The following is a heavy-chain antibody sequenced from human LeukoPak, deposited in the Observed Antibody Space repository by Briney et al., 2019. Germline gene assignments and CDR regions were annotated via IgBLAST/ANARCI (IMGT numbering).Heavy chain of an antibody. Sequence: PGGSLRLSCAASGFTFSSYSMNWVRQAPGKGLEWVSYISSSSSTIYYADSVKGRFTISRDNTKNTLYLQMNSLRAEDTAVYYCAKDENSDPGAFDIWGQGTLVTVSS. CDR2: ISSSSSTI. D-gene: IGHD1-26*01. J-gene: IGHJ3*02. CDR3: AKDENSDPGAFDI. CDR1: GFTFSSYS. V-gene: IGHV3-48*01.